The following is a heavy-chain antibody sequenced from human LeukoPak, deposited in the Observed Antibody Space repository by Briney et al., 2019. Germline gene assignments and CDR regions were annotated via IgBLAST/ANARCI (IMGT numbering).Heavy chain of an antibody. V-gene: IGHV1-2*02. CDR3: ASPFIALAGAPAFDY. CDR1: GYTFTGYY. CDR2: IYSNSGGT. J-gene: IGHJ4*02. Sequence: ASVKVSCKASGYTFTGYYMHWLRQAPGQGLGWMGWIYSNSGGTNYAQRFQGRVTMTRDTSISTAYMELSRLRSDDTAVYYCASPFIALAGAPAFDYWGQGTLVTVSS. D-gene: IGHD6-19*01.